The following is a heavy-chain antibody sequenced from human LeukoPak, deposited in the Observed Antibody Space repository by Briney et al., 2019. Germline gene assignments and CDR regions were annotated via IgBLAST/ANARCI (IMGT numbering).Heavy chain of an antibody. CDR2: TSVYNGDT. D-gene: IGHD2-2*01. Sequence: ASVKVSCTASGYTFARYGISWVRQAPGQGLEWMGWTSVYNGDTNYAQKLQDRVTMTTDKSTSTAYLEVSSLSSDDTAVYYCARFCHYETSSNWNDNWGQGTPVTVSA. CDR3: ARFCHYETSSNWNDN. CDR1: GYTFARYG. J-gene: IGHJ4*02. V-gene: IGHV1-18*01.